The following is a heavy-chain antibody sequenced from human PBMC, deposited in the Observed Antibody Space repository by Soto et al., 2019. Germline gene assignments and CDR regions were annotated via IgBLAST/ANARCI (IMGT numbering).Heavy chain of an antibody. CDR1: GYSFTTYC. CDR3: ARLQAPGSSSGFDY. CDR2: IYAGDSDT. Sequence: GESLKISCNAAGYSFTTYCIGWVRQMPGKGLERMGIIYAGDSDTRYSPSFQGQVTISADKSITTTYLQWTSLRASDTAMYYCARLQAPGSSSGFDYWGQGTLVTVS. V-gene: IGHV5-51*01. D-gene: IGHD6-19*01. J-gene: IGHJ4*02.